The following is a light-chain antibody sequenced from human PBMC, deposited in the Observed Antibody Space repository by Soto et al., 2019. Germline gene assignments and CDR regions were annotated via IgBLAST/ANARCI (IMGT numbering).Light chain of an antibody. CDR1: SSDVGDYIS. J-gene: IGLJ3*02. CDR3: NSYRSSNNLEGV. Sequence: QSVLTQPASVSGSPGQSISISCTGPSSDVGDYISVSWFQQHPGKAPKLMIYEVSNRPSGVSNRFSGSKSANTASLTISGLQAEDEADYYCNSYRSSNNLEGVFGGGTKLTVL. CDR2: EVS. V-gene: IGLV2-14*01.